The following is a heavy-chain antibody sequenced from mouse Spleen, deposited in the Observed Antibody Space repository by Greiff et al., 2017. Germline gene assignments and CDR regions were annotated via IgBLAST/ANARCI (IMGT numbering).Heavy chain of an antibody. J-gene: IGHJ1*01. CDR2: IAPGSGST. Sequence: DLVKPGASVKLSCKASGYTFTSYWINWIKQRPGQGLEWIGRIAPGSGSTYYNEMFKGKATLTVDTSSSTAYIQLSSLSSEDSAVYFCARDDYGPYWYFDVWGAGTTVTVSS. V-gene: IGHV1S41*01. D-gene: IGHD1-2*01. CDR3: ARDDYGPYWYFDV. CDR1: GYTFTSYW.